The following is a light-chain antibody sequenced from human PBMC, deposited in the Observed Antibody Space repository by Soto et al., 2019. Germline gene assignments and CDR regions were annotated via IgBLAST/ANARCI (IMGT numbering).Light chain of an antibody. CDR1: QSVSSN. CDR3: QQRHNWPRT. V-gene: IGKV3-11*01. CDR2: NAS. Sequence: TQAPATLSLSPGPSASLSGRASQSVSSNLAWYQQKPGQAPRLLIYNASNRATGIPVRFSGSGSGTDFTLTISSLEPEDSAVYYCQQRHNWPRTFGQGTKVDIK. J-gene: IGKJ1*01.